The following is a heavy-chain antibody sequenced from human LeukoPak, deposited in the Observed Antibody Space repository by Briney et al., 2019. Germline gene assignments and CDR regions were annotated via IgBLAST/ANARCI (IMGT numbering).Heavy chain of an antibody. D-gene: IGHD6-13*01. J-gene: IGHJ6*03. V-gene: IGHV3-48*04. Sequence: GGSLRLSYAASEFTFVRYAMNWVRQAPGKGLEWVSYISSSSFKIGYADSVKGRFTISSDNSKNSLYLQMDSLRVEDTAVYYCVRDPSYGSSWYYYMDVWGKGTTVIVSS. CDR3: VRDPSYGSSWYYYMDV. CDR2: ISSSSFKI. CDR1: EFTFVRYA.